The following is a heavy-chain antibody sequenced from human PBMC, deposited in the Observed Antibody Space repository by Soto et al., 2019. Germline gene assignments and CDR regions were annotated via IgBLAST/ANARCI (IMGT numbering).Heavy chain of an antibody. CDR1: GYTFTSYG. J-gene: IGHJ6*02. CDR3: ARDRVHQLPRYYYYGMDV. V-gene: IGHV1-18*01. CDR2: ISAYNGNT. D-gene: IGHD2-2*01. Sequence: QVQLVQSGAEVKKPGASVKVSCKASGYTFTSYGISWVRQAPGQGLEWMGWISAYNGNTNYAQKLQGRVTMTTDTSTSTAYIELRSLRSDDTAVYYCARDRVHQLPRYYYYGMDVWGQGTTVTVSS.